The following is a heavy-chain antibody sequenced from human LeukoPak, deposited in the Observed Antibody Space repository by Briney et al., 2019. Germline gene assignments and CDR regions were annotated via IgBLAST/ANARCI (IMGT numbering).Heavy chain of an antibody. CDR3: AKGTVEKWLVPFDC. J-gene: IGHJ4*02. CDR1: GFTFSSYG. CDR2: ILYDGSNK. Sequence: GRSLRLSCAASGFTFSSYGMHWVRQAPGKGLEWVAVILYDGSNKYYADSVKGRFTISRDNSKNTLYLQMNSLRAEDTAVYYCAKGTVEKWLVPFDCWGQGTLVTVSS. V-gene: IGHV3-30*18. D-gene: IGHD6-19*01.